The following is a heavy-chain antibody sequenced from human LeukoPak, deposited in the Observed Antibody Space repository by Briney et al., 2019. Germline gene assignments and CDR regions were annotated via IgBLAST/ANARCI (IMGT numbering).Heavy chain of an antibody. D-gene: IGHD3-3*01. CDR1: GFTFSRYA. Sequence: PGGSLRLSCAASGFTFSRYAMSWVRQTPEKGLEWVSYISSSGSTIYYADSVKGRFTVSRDNAKNSLYLQMNSLRAEDTAVYYCARDNYDFWSGYYYYYMDVWGKGTTVTVSS. J-gene: IGHJ6*03. CDR3: ARDNYDFWSGYYYYYMDV. V-gene: IGHV3-11*01. CDR2: ISSSGSTI.